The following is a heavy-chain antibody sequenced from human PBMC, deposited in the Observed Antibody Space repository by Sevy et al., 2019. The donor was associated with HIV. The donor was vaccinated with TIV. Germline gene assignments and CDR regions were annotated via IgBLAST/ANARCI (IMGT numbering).Heavy chain of an antibody. Sequence: GGSLRLSCTASGFTFGDYCMSWVRQAPGKGLEWVVFLKSDVYGWTVDHAASVRGRFVISRDDSKTIAYLQMNDLKTEDTGVYYCTRWKAAQSIFDYWGQGALVTVSS. CDR1: GFTFGDYC. V-gene: IGHV3-49*04. CDR3: TRWKAAQSIFDY. D-gene: IGHD6-13*01. J-gene: IGHJ4*02. CDR2: LKSDVYGWTV.